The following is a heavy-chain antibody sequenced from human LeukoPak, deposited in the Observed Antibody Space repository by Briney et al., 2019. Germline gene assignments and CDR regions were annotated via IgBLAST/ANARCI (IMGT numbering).Heavy chain of an antibody. Sequence: PSETLSLTCTVSGASFSSTSYYWGWIRQPPGKGLEWIGSIYYSWNTYYNQSLRSRVTISVDTSKNQFSLKLTSVTAADTAVYYCARHYYDTSGYYPWYFDNWGQGILVTVSS. D-gene: IGHD3-22*01. CDR1: GASFSSTSYY. V-gene: IGHV4-39*01. CDR2: IYYSWNT. CDR3: ARHYYDTSGYYPWYFDN. J-gene: IGHJ4*02.